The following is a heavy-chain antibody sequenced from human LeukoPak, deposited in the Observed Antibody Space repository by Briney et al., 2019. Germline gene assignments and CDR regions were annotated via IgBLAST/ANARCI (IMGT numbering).Heavy chain of an antibody. CDR1: GDSISGSTYY. D-gene: IGHD2-21*02. Sequence: PSGTLSLTCTVSGDSISGSTYYWVWIRQPPGKGLEWIGSIYYSGNTYYNPSLESRVTLSVDTSKNQFSLKLNSVTAADTAVYYCARHGDCGGYCYSDYWGQGTLVTVSS. J-gene: IGHJ4*02. V-gene: IGHV4-39*01. CDR3: ARHGDCGGYCYSDY. CDR2: IYYSGNT.